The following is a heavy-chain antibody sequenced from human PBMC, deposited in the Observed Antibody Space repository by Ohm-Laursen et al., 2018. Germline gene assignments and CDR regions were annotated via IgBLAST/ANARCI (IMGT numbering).Heavy chain of an antibody. V-gene: IGHV3-30*02. J-gene: IGHJ4*02. Sequence: SLRLSCAASGFTFSSYGMHWVRQAPGKGLEWVAVIVSDGSNKQYADSMKGRFTISRDNSMNTLYLQMNSLRAEDTAVYYCAKDHIVGATMYYFDYWGQGTLVTVSS. CDR2: IVSDGSNK. CDR1: GFTFSSYG. D-gene: IGHD1-26*01. CDR3: AKDHIVGATMYYFDY.